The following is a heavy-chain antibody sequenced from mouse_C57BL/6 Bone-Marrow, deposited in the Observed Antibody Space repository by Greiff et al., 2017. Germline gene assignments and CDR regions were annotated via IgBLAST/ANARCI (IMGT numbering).Heavy chain of an antibody. CDR1: GYTFTSYG. D-gene: IGHD2-4*01. CDR3: ATYYDYDEFAY. V-gene: IGHV1-81*01. J-gene: IGHJ3*01. Sequence: VKLMESGAELARPGASVKLSCKASGYTFTSYGLSWVKQRTGQGLEWIGEIYPRSGNTYYNEKFKGKATLTADKSSSTAYMELRSLTSEDSAVYFCATYYDYDEFAYWGQGTLVTVSA. CDR2: IYPRSGNT.